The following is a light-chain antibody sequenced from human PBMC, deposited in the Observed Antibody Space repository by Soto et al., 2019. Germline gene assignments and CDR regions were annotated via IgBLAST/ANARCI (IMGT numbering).Light chain of an antibody. CDR2: GIS. CDR1: QTVTNSF. Sequence: ENVLTQSPGTLSLSPGERATLSCRASQTVTNSFFAWYQQKPGQPPRLLIHGISSRATGIPDRFSGSGSGTEFSLTISSLQADDFATYYCQQYKSYTSWTFGQGTKVEI. CDR3: QQYKSYTSWT. V-gene: IGKV3-20*01. J-gene: IGKJ1*01.